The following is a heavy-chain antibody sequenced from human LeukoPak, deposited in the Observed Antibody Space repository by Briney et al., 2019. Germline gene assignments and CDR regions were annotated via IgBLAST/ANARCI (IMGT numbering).Heavy chain of an antibody. Sequence: PSETLSLTCTVSGGSISSYYWSWIRQPPGKGLEWIGYIYYSGSTNYNPSLKSRVTISVDTSKNQLSLKLSSVTAADTAVYYCARRMATAPYYYYGMDVWGQGTTVTVSS. V-gene: IGHV4-59*08. CDR1: GGSISSYY. J-gene: IGHJ6*02. CDR3: ARRMATAPYYYYGMDV. D-gene: IGHD5-24*01. CDR2: IYYSGST.